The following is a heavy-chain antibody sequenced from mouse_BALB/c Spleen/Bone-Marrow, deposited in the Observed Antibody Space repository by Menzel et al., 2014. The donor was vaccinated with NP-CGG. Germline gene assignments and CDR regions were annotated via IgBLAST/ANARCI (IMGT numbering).Heavy chain of an antibody. CDR3: ARGNYYGTLVY. CDR1: GFDFRRFW. D-gene: IGHD2-1*01. CDR2: INPNSRTI. V-gene: IGHV4-1*02. Sequence: EQLVESGGGLVQPGGSLKLSCAASGFDFRRFWMSWVRQAPGKGLQWIGEINPNSRTINYTPSLKAKFIISRDNAKNTLYLQMSKVRSEETALYYCARGNYYGTLVYWGQGTTRTVSS. J-gene: IGHJ2*01.